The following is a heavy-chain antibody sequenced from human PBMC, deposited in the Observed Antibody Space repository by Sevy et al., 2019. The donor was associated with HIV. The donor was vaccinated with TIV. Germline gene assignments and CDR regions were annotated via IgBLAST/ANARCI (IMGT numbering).Heavy chain of an antibody. D-gene: IGHD2-15*01. CDR1: GFTFSGYW. CDR3: AREGAGGFDY. V-gene: IGHV3-7*01. J-gene: IGHJ4*02. Sequence: GGCLRLSCAASGFTFSGYWMSWVRQAPGKGLQWVANIKQDGSKNEFMDSVKGRFTISRDNPKNSLYLQMNSLRAEDTAVYYCAREGAGGFDYWGQGTLVTVSS. CDR2: IKQDGSKN.